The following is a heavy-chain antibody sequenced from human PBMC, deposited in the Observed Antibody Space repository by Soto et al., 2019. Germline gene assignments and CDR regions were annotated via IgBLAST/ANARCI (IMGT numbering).Heavy chain of an antibody. CDR3: VKTRLAGGFDY. CDR1: GFTFNNYA. D-gene: IGHD3-16*01. V-gene: IGHV3-23*01. CDR2: ISASGGSQ. J-gene: IGHJ4*02. Sequence: EVQLLDSGGGLVQPGGSLRLSCAASGFTFNNYAMSWVRQAPGKGLEWVSSISASGGSQNYADSVKGRFTISRDNSENTVYLQMNSLRAEDTAVYYCVKTRLAGGFDYWGQGSLVTVSS.